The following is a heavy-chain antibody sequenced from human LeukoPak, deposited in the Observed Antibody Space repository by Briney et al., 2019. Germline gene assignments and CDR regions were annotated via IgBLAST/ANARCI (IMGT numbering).Heavy chain of an antibody. V-gene: IGHV3-23*01. CDR3: AKGAVVVVVAAPEY. CDR1: TFTFSDYG. D-gene: IGHD2-15*01. CDR2: ISGSGGST. J-gene: IGHJ4*02. Sequence: GGSLRLSCVGSTFTFSDYGMHWVRQAPGKGLEWVSAISGSGGSTYYADSVKGRFTISRDNSKNTLYLQMNSLRAEDTAVYYCAKGAVVVVVAAPEYWGQGTLVTVSS.